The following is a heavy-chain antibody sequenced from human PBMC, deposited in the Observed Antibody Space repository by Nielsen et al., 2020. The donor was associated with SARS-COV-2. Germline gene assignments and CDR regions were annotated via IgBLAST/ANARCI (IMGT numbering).Heavy chain of an antibody. CDR2: IYPSGST. CDR3: ARTILPNWDYRAYDY. D-gene: IGHD1-7*01. J-gene: IGHJ4*02. CDR1: GFTFSKAW. Sequence: GSLRLSCVASGFTFSKAWMSWVRQAPGKGLEWIGEIYPSGSTNYNPSLKSRVTISVDTSKMQFSLELRSVTAADTAVYYCARTILPNWDYRAYDYWGQGALVTVSS. V-gene: IGHV4-34*01.